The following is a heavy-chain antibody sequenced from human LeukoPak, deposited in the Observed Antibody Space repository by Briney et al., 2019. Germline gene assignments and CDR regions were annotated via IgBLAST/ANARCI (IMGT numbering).Heavy chain of an antibody. CDR3: ARDVGWLQLIDY. CDR1: GGFFSGYY. Sequence: SETLSLTCAVYGGFFSGYYWSWIRQPPGKGLEWIGEINHSGSTNYNPSLKSRVTISVDTSKNQFSLKLSSVTAADTAVYYCARDVGWLQLIDYWGQGTLVTVSS. CDR2: INHSGST. J-gene: IGHJ4*02. V-gene: IGHV4-34*01. D-gene: IGHD5-24*01.